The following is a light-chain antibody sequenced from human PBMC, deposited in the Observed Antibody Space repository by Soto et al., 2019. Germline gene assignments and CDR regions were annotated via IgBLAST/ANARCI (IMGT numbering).Light chain of an antibody. CDR3: QQSYSTPRT. Sequence: IQMTQSPSSLSASVGDRVTITCRASQSISSYLNLYQQKPGKAPKLLIYAASSLQSGVPSRFSGSGSGTDFPLTISSLQPEDFATYYCQQSYSTPRTFGQGTQVEIK. CDR2: AAS. CDR1: QSISSY. J-gene: IGKJ1*01. V-gene: IGKV1-39*01.